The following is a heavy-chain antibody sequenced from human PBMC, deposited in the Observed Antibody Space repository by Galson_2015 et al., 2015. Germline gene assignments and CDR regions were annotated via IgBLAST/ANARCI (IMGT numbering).Heavy chain of an antibody. CDR2: INSDGSST. CDR3: ARTAYYDFWSGDSDSNAFDI. Sequence: SLRLSCAASGSTFSSYWMHWVRQAPGKGLVWVSRINSDGSSTSYADSVKGRFTISRDNAKNTLYLQMNSLRAEDTAVYYCARTAYYDFWSGDSDSNAFDIWGQGTMVTVSS. J-gene: IGHJ3*02. V-gene: IGHV3-74*01. CDR1: GSTFSSYW. D-gene: IGHD3-3*01.